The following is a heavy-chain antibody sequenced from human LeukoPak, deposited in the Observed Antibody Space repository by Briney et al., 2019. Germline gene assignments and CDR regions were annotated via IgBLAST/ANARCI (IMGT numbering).Heavy chain of an antibody. CDR3: ARAAHDFWSGFYYYYYMDV. Sequence: SETLSLTCTVYGGSFSGYYWSWIRQPPGKGLEWIGSIYYSGTTYYNPSLKSRVTISVDTSKNQFSLKLSSVTAADTAVYYCARAAHDFWSGFYYYYYMDVWGKGTTVTVSS. CDR2: IYYSGTT. CDR1: GGSFSGYY. J-gene: IGHJ6*03. V-gene: IGHV4-34*01. D-gene: IGHD3-3*01.